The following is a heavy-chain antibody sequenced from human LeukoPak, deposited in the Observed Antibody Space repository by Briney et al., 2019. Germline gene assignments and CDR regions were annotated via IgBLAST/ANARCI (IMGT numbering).Heavy chain of an antibody. CDR2: ISSSGTYI. CDR3: ARSGRTRYYLDYFDY. V-gene: IGHV3-21*01. D-gene: IGHD3/OR15-3a*01. J-gene: IGHJ4*02. CDR1: GFTFSTYS. Sequence: GGSLRLSRAASGFTFSTYSMKWVRQAPGKGPEWVSSISSSGTYIYYADSVKGRFTISRDNAKNSLYLQMNSLRAEDTAVYYCARSGRTRYYLDYFDYWGQGTLVTVSS.